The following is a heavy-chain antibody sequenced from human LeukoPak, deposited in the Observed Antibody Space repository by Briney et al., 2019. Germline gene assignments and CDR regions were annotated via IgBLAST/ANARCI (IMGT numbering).Heavy chain of an antibody. J-gene: IGHJ6*03. V-gene: IGHV3-21*01. CDR1: GFAFSSYS. Sequence: SGGSLRLSCAASGFAFSSYSMNWVRQAPGKGLEWVSSISSSSYIYYADSVKGRFTISRDNAKNSLYLQMNSLRAEDTAVYYCARVSGVPDYKDYYYTDVWGKGTTVTVSS. CDR3: ARVSGVPDYKDYYYTDV. CDR2: ISSSSYI. D-gene: IGHD4-11*01.